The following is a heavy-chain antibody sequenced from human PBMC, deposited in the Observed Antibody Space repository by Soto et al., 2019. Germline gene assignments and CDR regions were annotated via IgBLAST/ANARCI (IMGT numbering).Heavy chain of an antibody. V-gene: IGHV3-74*01. CDR3: VRVPTGGYAFPLDDY. J-gene: IGHJ4*02. CDR2: INGDGTRT. Sequence: EVQLVESGGGLVQPGGSLRLSCVASGFTFSTYWMHWVRQAPGKGLVWVSRINGDGTRTTYADSVEGRFTISRDNAKNTLYLQMNSLRAEDTAVYFCVRVPTGGYAFPLDDYWGQGTLVTVSS. CDR1: GFTFSTYW. D-gene: IGHD5-12*01.